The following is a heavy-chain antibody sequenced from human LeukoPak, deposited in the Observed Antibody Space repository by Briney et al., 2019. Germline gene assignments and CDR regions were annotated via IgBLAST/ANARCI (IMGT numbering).Heavy chain of an antibody. CDR2: IYTSGST. Sequence: PSETLSLTCTVSGGSISSGSYYWSWIRQPAGKGLEWIGRIYTSGSTNYNPSLKSRVTISVDTSKNQFSLKLSSVTAADTAVYYCARHLWWLGNYFDYWGQGTLVTVSS. CDR1: GGSISSGSYY. J-gene: IGHJ4*02. CDR3: ARHLWWLGNYFDY. D-gene: IGHD2-21*01. V-gene: IGHV4-61*02.